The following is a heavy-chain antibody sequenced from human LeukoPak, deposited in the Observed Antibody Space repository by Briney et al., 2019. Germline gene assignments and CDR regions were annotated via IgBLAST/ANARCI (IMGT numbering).Heavy chain of an antibody. CDR2: IYYSGST. J-gene: IGHJ6*02. CDR1: GGSISSYY. Sequence: SETLSLTCTVSGGSISSYYWSWIRQPPGKGLEWIGYIYYSGSTNYNPSFKSRVTISVDTSKNQFSLKLSSVTAADTAVYYCAGNPMVAGYGMDVWGQGTTVTVSS. V-gene: IGHV4-59*08. CDR3: AGNPMVAGYGMDV. D-gene: IGHD2-15*01.